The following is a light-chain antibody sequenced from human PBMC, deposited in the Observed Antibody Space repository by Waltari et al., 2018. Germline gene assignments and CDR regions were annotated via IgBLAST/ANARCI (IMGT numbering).Light chain of an antibody. CDR3: SSYAGSNLWV. J-gene: IGLJ3*02. V-gene: IGLV2-8*01. CDR2: AVP. CDR1: SSDVGGYDY. Sequence: SAPPHPPSASGSPGQSVTISCTGTSSDVGGYDYVSWYQQPPDKAPKLMIYAVPKRPSVVPDRFSGSKSGNTASLTVSGLQAEDEADYYCSSYAGSNLWVFGGGTKLTVL.